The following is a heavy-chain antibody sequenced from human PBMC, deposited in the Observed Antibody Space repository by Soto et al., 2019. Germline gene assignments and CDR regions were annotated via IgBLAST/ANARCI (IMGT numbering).Heavy chain of an antibody. CDR3: ACDQGFRVVINSNWFDP. J-gene: IGHJ5*02. V-gene: IGHV1-18*01. CDR2: ISAYNGNT. D-gene: IGHD2-21*01. Sequence: ASVKVSCKASGYTLSRYGIMWVRQAPGQGLEWMGWISAYNGNTNSAEKLRGRLTMTTDASTTTAYMELRSLSSDDTAISSSACDQGFRVVINSNWFDPWGQGTLVTVSS. CDR1: GYTLSRYG.